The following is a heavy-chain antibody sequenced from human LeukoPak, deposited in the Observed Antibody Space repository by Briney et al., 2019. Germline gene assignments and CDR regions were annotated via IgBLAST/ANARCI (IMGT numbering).Heavy chain of an antibody. CDR1: GYTFTSYD. D-gene: IGHD1-26*01. J-gene: IGHJ4*02. Sequence: GASVKVSCKASGYTFTSYDINWVRQATGQGLEWMGWMNPNSGNTGYAQKFQGRVTITRNTSISTAYMELSSLRSEDTAVYYCASHSVGATAGFDYWGQGTLVTVSS. CDR2: MNPNSGNT. V-gene: IGHV1-8*03. CDR3: ASHSVGATAGFDY.